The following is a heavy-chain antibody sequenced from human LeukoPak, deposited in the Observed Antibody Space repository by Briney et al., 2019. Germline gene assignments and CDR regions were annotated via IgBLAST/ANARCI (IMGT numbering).Heavy chain of an antibody. V-gene: IGHV1-2*02. J-gene: IGHJ6*03. D-gene: IGHD2-21*02. Sequence: ASVKVSCKASGYTFTGYYIHWVRQAPGQGLEWMGWINPTSSGTNYAQKFQGRVTMTRDTSISTAYMELSRLRSDDTAVYSCARGVTARGFYYYMDIWGRGTTVTISS. CDR1: GYTFTGYY. CDR2: INPTSSGT. CDR3: ARGVTARGFYYYMDI.